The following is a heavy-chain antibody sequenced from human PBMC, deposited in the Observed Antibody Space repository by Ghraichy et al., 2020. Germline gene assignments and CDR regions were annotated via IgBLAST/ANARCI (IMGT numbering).Heavy chain of an antibody. Sequence: GESLNISCAASGFTVSSNYMSWVRQAPGKGLEWVSVIYSGGSTYYADSVKGRFTISRDNSKNTLYLQMNSLRAEDTAVYYCARIRFHAFDIWGQGTMVTVSS. CDR2: IYSGGST. CDR3: ARIRFHAFDI. D-gene: IGHD4-17*01. J-gene: IGHJ3*02. CDR1: GFTVSSNY. V-gene: IGHV3-53*01.